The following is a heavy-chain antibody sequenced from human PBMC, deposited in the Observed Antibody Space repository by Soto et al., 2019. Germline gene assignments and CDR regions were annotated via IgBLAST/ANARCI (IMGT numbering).Heavy chain of an antibody. CDR1: GFTFSSYS. CDR2: ISSSSSTI. Sequence: PGGSLRLSCAASGFTFSSYSMNWVRQAPGKGLEWVSYISSSSSTIYYADSVKGRFTISRDNAKNSLYLQMNSLRDEDTAVYYCARDAPFPYSSSQPAGDNWFDPWGQGTLVTVSS. V-gene: IGHV3-48*02. J-gene: IGHJ5*02. CDR3: ARDAPFPYSSSQPAGDNWFDP. D-gene: IGHD6-13*01.